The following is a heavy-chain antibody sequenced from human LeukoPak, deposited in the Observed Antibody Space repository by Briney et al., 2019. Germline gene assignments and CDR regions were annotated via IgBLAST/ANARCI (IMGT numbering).Heavy chain of an antibody. D-gene: IGHD2-21*02. Sequence: SAKVSCKASGGTFSSYAISWVRQAPGQGLEWMGRIIPILGIANYAQKFQGRVTITADKSTSTAYMELSSLRSEDTAVYYCASEAYCGGDCYSGGGAFDIWGQGTMVTVSS. V-gene: IGHV1-69*04. J-gene: IGHJ3*02. CDR2: IIPILGIA. CDR3: ASEAYCGGDCYSGGGAFDI. CDR1: GGTFSSYA.